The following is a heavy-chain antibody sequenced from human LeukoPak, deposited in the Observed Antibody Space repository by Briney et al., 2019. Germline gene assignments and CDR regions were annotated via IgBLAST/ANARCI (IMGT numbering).Heavy chain of an antibody. Sequence: SETLSLTCAVSGSSISKGYDWGWIRQPPGKGLEWIGRIYHTGSTYYNPSLKSRVTISVDTSKNQFSLKLISVTAADTAVYYCARGRSGYGANSGIASCDYWGRGTLVSVSS. CDR1: GSSISKGYD. V-gene: IGHV4-38-2*01. D-gene: IGHD4-23*01. CDR3: ARGRSGYGANSGIASCDY. J-gene: IGHJ4*02. CDR2: IYHTGST.